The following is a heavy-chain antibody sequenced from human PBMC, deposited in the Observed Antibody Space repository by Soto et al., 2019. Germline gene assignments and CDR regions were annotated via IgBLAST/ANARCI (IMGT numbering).Heavy chain of an antibody. D-gene: IGHD3-16*01. CDR2: LIHGGST. Sequence: RLSETLSLTCAIYGASLGGFHWTWLRQAPGKGLEWIGELIHGGSTNYNPSLKSRVSFSLDTSKNQFSLHLMSVTAADTAVYYCARSPLGYDYVRQTWREVGDSFDIWGRGTMVTVSS. V-gene: IGHV4-34*12. J-gene: IGHJ3*02. CDR3: ARSPLGYDYVRQTWREVGDSFDI. CDR1: GASLGGFH.